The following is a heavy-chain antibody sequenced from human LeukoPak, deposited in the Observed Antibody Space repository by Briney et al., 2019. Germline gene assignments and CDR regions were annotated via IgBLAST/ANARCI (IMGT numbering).Heavy chain of an antibody. CDR1: GGSISSYY. CDR2: IYYSGST. J-gene: IGHJ1*01. Sequence: SETLSLTCTVSGGSISSYYWSWIRQPPGKGLEWIGYIYYSGSTNYNPSLKSRVTISVDTSKNQFSLKLSSVTAADTAVYYCARVAPELLTLQHWGQGTLVTVSS. V-gene: IGHV4-59*01. D-gene: IGHD1-26*01. CDR3: ARVAPELLTLQH.